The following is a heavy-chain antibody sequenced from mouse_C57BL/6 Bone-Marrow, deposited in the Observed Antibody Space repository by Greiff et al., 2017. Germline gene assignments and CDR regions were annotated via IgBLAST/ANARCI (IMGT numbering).Heavy chain of an antibody. CDR3: ARRYSDGYYVWFAY. CDR1: GFTFSSYG. V-gene: IGHV5-6*02. D-gene: IGHD2-3*01. Sequence: EVMLVESGGDLVKPGGSLKLSCAASGFTFSSYGMSWVRQTPDKRLEWVATISSGGSYTYYPDSVKGRFTISRDNAKNTLYLQMSSLKSEDTAMYYCARRYSDGYYVWFAYWGQGTLVTVSA. J-gene: IGHJ3*01. CDR2: ISSGGSYT.